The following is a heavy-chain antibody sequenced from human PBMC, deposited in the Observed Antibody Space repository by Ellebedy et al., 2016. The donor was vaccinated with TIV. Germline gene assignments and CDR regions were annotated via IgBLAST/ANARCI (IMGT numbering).Heavy chain of an antibody. V-gene: IGHV1-58*01. CDR3: AADYVVGTSDSCYFDL. J-gene: IGHJ2*01. CDR1: GFTFTKSA. Sequence: SVKVSCKASGFTFTKSAVQCVRHARGQGLEWIGWSISGSGNTNYAQKVQERVTITRDISTSTAYMEMSSLRSEETAVYDCAADYVVGTSDSCYFDLWGRGTLVTVSS. CDR2: SISGSGNT. D-gene: IGHD2-15*01.